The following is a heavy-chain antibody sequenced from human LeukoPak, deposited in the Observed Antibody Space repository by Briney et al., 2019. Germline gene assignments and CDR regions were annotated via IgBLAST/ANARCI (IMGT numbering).Heavy chain of an antibody. Sequence: PGGSLRLSCVASGITFSSYAMSWVRQAPGKGLEWVSTIGAIGARIFDADSVKGRFTISRDNSKNTLYLQMSSLRADDTAVYYCAKRGCYNGVPFYFDFWGQGTLVTISS. J-gene: IGHJ4*02. CDR2: IGAIGARI. D-gene: IGHD2-8*01. CDR1: GITFSSYA. V-gene: IGHV3-23*01. CDR3: AKRGCYNGVPFYFDF.